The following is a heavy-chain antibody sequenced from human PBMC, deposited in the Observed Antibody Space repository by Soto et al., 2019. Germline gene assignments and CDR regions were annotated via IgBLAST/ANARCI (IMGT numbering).Heavy chain of an antibody. CDR2: IFWDKND. D-gene: IGHD1-26*01. V-gene: IGHV2-5*02. CDR3: TQIYGSGSGGWYFPP. CDR1: GFSLITGVG. Sequence: QITLKESGPSLVRPTETLTLTCTFSGFSLITGVGVGWVRQPPGKALEWLAVIFWDKNDYYRPSLQTRVTISQDTSKDQVVLTLTNMDPEDTATYFCTQIYGSGSGGWYFPPWGQETLVTVSS. J-gene: IGHJ5*02.